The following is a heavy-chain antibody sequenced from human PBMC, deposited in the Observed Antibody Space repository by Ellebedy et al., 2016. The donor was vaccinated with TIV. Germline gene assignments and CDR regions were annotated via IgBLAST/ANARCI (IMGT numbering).Heavy chain of an antibody. CDR1: GFTFSDYY. Sequence: GESLKISCAASGFTFSDYYMSWIRQAPGKGLEWASYISANSGYTNYADSVKDRFTIYRDNAKNSLYLQMKSLRAEDTAVYYCARDAWELRTEGAFDVWGQGTVVTVSS. V-gene: IGHV3-11*06. CDR2: ISANSGYT. J-gene: IGHJ3*01. D-gene: IGHD1-26*01. CDR3: ARDAWELRTEGAFDV.